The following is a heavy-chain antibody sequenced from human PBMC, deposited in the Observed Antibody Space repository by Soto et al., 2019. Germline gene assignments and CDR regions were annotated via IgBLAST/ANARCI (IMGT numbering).Heavy chain of an antibody. CDR2: IEGNGVGT. J-gene: IGHJ4*02. CDR3: AKESASRTFDFDY. Sequence: EVQLLESGGGLVQFGGSLRLSCAASGITFSNYVMTWVRQAPGKGLEWVSGIEGNGVGTYYADSVKGRFTISRDNSKSTLYLQMNSLRVGDTAIYYCAKESASRTFDFDYWGQGTLVTVSS. D-gene: IGHD1-7*01. V-gene: IGHV3-23*01. CDR1: GITFSNYV.